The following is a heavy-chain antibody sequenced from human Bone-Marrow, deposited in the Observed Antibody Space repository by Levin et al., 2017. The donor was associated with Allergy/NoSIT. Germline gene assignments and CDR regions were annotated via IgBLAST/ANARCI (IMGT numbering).Heavy chain of an antibody. V-gene: IGHV4-39*07. CDR2: ISNSGDT. D-gene: IGHD6-6*01. Sequence: SETLSLTCTVSGDSISSTNSYWGWVRQPPGKGLEWIGSISNSGDTYYSPSLRSRVTISTDTSKNQFSLKLSSVTAAYTAVYYCARESSSSPFYWGQGTLVTVSS. J-gene: IGHJ4*02. CDR3: ARESSSSPFY. CDR1: GDSISSTNSY.